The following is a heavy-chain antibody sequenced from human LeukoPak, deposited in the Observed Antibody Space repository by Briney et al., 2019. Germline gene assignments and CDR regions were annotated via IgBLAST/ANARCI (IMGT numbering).Heavy chain of an antibody. CDR1: GFTFSSYS. Sequence: GGSLRLSCAVSGFTFSSYSMNWVRQAPGKGLEWVSYISSSSSTIYYAAPEKRRFTISRDNAKNSLYLQMNSLRAEDTAVYYCARDNGDSPFDYWGQGTLVTVSS. CDR2: ISSSSSTI. J-gene: IGHJ4*02. D-gene: IGHD4-17*01. V-gene: IGHV3-48*01. CDR3: ARDNGDSPFDY.